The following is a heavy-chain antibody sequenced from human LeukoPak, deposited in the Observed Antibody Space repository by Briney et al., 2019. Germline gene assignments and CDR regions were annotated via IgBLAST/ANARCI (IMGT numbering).Heavy chain of an antibody. Sequence: GASVKVSCKASGYTFTSYYMHWVRQAPGQGLEWMGWINPNSGGTNYAQKFQGRVTMTRDTSISTAYMELRSLRSDDTAVYYCARAPYSSSSWFDPWGQGTLVTVSS. V-gene: IGHV1-2*02. CDR3: ARAPYSSSSWFDP. D-gene: IGHD6-6*01. CDR2: INPNSGGT. J-gene: IGHJ5*02. CDR1: GYTFTSYY.